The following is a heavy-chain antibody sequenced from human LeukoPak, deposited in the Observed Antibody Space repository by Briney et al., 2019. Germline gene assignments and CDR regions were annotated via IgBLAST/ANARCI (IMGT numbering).Heavy chain of an antibody. D-gene: IGHD6-19*01. CDR1: GFTFSSYG. CDR3: ARVGSSGWYGYYYYMDV. J-gene: IGHJ6*03. V-gene: IGHV3-23*01. CDR2: ISGSGGNT. Sequence: GGSLRLSCAASGFTFSSYGMSWVRRAPGKGPEWVSGISGSGGNTYYADSVKGRFTISRDNAKNSLYLQMNSLRAEDTAVYYCARVGSSGWYGYYYYMDVWGKGTTVTVSS.